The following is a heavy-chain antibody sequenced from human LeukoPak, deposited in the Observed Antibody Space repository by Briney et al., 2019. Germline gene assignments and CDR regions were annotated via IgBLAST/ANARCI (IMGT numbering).Heavy chain of an antibody. CDR2: IYYTGTT. CDR3: ARGYDIDV. CDR1: GGSISNYY. V-gene: IGHV4-59*01. Sequence: SETLSLTCTVSGGSISNYYWSWLRQPPRKALEWIGYIYYTGTTKYNPSLKSRATISLDTSKNQFSLKLTSVTAADTALFFCARGYDIDVWGQGTTVTVSS. J-gene: IGHJ6*02.